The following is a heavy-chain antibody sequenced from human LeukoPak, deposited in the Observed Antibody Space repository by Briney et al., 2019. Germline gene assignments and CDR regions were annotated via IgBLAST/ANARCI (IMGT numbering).Heavy chain of an antibody. Sequence: ASVKVSCKASGYTFTVFYMHWVRQAPGQGLEWMGRIDPNSGGTNHAQKFQGRVTMTRDTSISTAYMELSGLRSDDTAVYYCARVLGTSYGDYFDYWGQGTLVTVSS. CDR1: GYTFTVFY. V-gene: IGHV1-2*02. CDR3: ARVLGTSYGDYFDY. CDR2: IDPNSGGT. J-gene: IGHJ4*02. D-gene: IGHD4-17*01.